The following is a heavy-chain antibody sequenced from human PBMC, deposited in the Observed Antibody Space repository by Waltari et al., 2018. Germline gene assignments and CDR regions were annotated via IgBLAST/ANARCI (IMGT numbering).Heavy chain of an antibody. CDR1: GFLFRSNG. CDR3: AKDPLNDYGGWDDF. D-gene: IGHD4-17*01. CDR2: ISGSGDNT. V-gene: IGHV3-23*01. Sequence: EVQLLESGGNLVQPGGCLRLSCAASGFLFRSNGLSWVRQAPGKGLEWVSSISGSGDNTYYADSVKGRFTISRDNSMNTVYLQMNSLRVEDSAVYYCAKDPLNDYGGWDDFWGQGTLVTVSS. J-gene: IGHJ4*02.